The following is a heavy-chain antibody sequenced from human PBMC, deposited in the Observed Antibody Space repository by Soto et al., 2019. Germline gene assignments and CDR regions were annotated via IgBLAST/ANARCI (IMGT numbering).Heavy chain of an antibody. J-gene: IGHJ4*02. CDR1: GYTFTGYY. Sequence: RASVKVSCKASGYTFTGYYMHWVRQAPGQGLEWMGWINPNSGGTNYAQKFQGRVTMTRDTSISTAYMELSRLRSDDTAVYYCARDGIAAAGTGDYWGQGTLVTVSS. V-gene: IGHV1-2*02. D-gene: IGHD6-13*01. CDR2: INPNSGGT. CDR3: ARDGIAAAGTGDY.